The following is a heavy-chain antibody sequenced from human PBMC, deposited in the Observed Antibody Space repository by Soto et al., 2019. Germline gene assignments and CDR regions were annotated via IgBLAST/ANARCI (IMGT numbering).Heavy chain of an antibody. J-gene: IGHJ4*02. V-gene: IGHV1-3*01. CDR1: GYTFTSYA. CDR2: INAGNGNT. Sequence: ASVKVSCKASGYTFTSYAMHWVRQAPGQRLEWMGWINAGNGNTKYSQKFQGRVTITRDTSASTAYMELSSLRSEDTAVYYCARGFSQKCSGGSCYFYWGQGTLVTVSS. D-gene: IGHD2-15*01. CDR3: ARGFSQKCSGGSCYFY.